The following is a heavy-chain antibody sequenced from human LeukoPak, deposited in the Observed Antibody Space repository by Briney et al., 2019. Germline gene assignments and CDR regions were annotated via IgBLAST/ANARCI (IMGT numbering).Heavy chain of an antibody. CDR3: ARSRARPYYYDSSGYYYYYYGMDV. CDR1: GGSFSGYY. D-gene: IGHD3-22*01. J-gene: IGHJ6*02. V-gene: IGHV4-34*01. Sequence: SETLSLTCAVYGGSFSGYYWSWIRQPPGKGLEWTGEINHSGSTNYNSSLKSRVTISVDTSKNQFSLKLSSVTAADTAVYYCARSRARPYYYDSSGYYYYYYGMDVWGQGTTVTVSS. CDR2: INHSGST.